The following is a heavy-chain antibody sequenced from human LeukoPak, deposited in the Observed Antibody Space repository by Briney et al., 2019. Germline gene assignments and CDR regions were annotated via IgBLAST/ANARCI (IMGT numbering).Heavy chain of an antibody. CDR3: ARDKYAFDI. CDR2: IIPIFGTA. CDR1: GYTFTGYY. Sequence: SVKVSCKASGYTFTGYYMHWVRQAPGQGLEWMGRIIPIFGTANYAQKFQGRVTITTDESTSTAYMELSSLRSEDTAVYYCARDKYAFDIWGQGTMVTVSS. J-gene: IGHJ3*02. V-gene: IGHV1-69*05.